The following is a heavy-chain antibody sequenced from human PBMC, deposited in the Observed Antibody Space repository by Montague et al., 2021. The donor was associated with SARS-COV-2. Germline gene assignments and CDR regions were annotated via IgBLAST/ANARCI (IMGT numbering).Heavy chain of an antibody. Sequence: PRLSCAASGFTFSNSAMNWVRQAPGKGLEWVSGSSGSDGGTHYADSVKGRFTISRDNSMNVLYLQMNSLRAEDTALYYCAKDSYYYGLGYGMDVWGQGTTVTVSS. V-gene: IGHV3-23*01. D-gene: IGHD3-10*01. CDR3: AKDSYYYGLGYGMDV. CDR1: GFTFSNSA. CDR2: SSGSDGGT. J-gene: IGHJ6*02.